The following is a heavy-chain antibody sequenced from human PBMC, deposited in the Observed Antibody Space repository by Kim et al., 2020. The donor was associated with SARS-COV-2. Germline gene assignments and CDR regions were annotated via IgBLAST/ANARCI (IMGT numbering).Heavy chain of an antibody. D-gene: IGHD3-10*01. CDR1: GFTFSTYG. J-gene: IGHJ6*02. V-gene: IGHV3-30*18. CDR3: AKDSGQWKLVWFGEMDV. CDR2: ISYDGNNK. Sequence: GGSLRLSCAASGFTFSTYGMHWVRQAPGKGLEWVSIISYDGNNKRYADSVKGRFTISRDNSKNTVYLQMNSLTSEDTAVYFCAKDSGQWKLVWFGEMDVWGQGTTVTVSS.